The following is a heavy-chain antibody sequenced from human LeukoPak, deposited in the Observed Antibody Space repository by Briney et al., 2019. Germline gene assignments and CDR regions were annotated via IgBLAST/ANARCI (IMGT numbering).Heavy chain of an antibody. CDR3: ARAHSYYYGSGSYYQPFDY. J-gene: IGHJ4*02. D-gene: IGHD3-10*01. V-gene: IGHV3-33*01. CDR2: IWYDGSDK. Sequence: GGSLRLSCAASGFTFNNYAMHWVRQAPGKGLEWVAVIWYDGSDKYYSDSVKGRFTISRDNSKNTLYLQMNSLRAEDTAVYYCARAHSYYYGSGSYYQPFDYWGQGTLVTVSS. CDR1: GFTFNNYA.